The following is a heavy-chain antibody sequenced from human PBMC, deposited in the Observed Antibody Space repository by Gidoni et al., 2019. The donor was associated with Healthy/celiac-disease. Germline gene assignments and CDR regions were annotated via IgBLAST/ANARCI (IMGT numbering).Heavy chain of an antibody. V-gene: IGHV3-9*01. CDR2: ISWNSGSI. J-gene: IGHJ3*02. CDR1: GFPFDDYA. CDR3: AKDFAAARIDAFDI. Sequence: EVQLVESGGGVVQPGRSLRLPCAASGFPFDDYAMHWVRQAPGKGLEWVSGISWNSGSIGYADSVKGRFTISRDNAKNSLYLQMNSLRAEDTALYYCAKDFAAARIDAFDIWGQGTMVTVSS. D-gene: IGHD6-13*01.